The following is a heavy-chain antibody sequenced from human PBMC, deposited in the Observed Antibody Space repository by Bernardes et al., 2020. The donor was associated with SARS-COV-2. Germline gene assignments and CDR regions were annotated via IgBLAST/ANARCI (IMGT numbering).Heavy chain of an antibody. Sequence: SVKVSYKASGGTFSSYAISWVRQAPGQGREWMGGIIPIFGTANYAQKFQGRVTITADESTSTAYMELSSLRSEDTAVYYCARVGGGYCSGGSCDYYYGMDVWGQGTTVTVSS. CDR1: GGTFSSYA. CDR2: IIPIFGTA. V-gene: IGHV1-69*13. J-gene: IGHJ6*02. D-gene: IGHD2-15*01. CDR3: ARVGGGYCSGGSCDYYYGMDV.